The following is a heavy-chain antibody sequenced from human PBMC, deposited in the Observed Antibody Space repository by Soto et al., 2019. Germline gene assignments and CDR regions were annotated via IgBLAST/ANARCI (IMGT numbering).Heavy chain of an antibody. D-gene: IGHD7-27*01. Sequence: QVQLVESGGGVVQPGRSLRLSCAVSGFTVSTYGMHWVRQAPGRGLAWVAVISRDGGTKYYADSVKGRFTISRDNYRNQLVREMKSLRGDDRAVYYGTGEGASGYWGEGTLVTVSS. V-gene: IGHV3-30*03. CDR2: ISRDGGTK. CDR3: TGEGASGY. J-gene: IGHJ4*02. CDR1: GFTVSTYG.